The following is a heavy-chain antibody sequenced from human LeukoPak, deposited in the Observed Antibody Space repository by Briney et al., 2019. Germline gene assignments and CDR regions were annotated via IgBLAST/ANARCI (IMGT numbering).Heavy chain of an antibody. CDR3: ARSRRRYCSSTSCYSRGFDY. V-gene: IGHV4-34*01. D-gene: IGHD2-2*02. Sequence: SETLSLTCAVYGGSFSGYYWSWIRQPPGKGLEWIGEINHSGSTNYNPSLKSRVTISVDTSKNQFSLKLSSVTAADTAVCYCARSRRRYCSSTSCYSRGFDYWGQGTLVTVSS. CDR1: GGSFSGYY. CDR2: INHSGST. J-gene: IGHJ4*02.